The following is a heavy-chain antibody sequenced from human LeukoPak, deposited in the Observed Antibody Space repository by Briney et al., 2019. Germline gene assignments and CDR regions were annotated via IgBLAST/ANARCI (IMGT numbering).Heavy chain of an antibody. CDR3: ARDPGLPNGMDA. CDR2: IYSGGST. Sequence: GGSLRLSCAASGFTVSSDYMSWVRQAPGKGLEWVSTIYSGGSTYYADSVKGRFTVSRDNSKNTLYLQMNSLRAEDTAVYYCARDPGLPNGMDAWGQGTTVTVSS. CDR1: GFTVSSDY. V-gene: IGHV3-66*01. J-gene: IGHJ6*02.